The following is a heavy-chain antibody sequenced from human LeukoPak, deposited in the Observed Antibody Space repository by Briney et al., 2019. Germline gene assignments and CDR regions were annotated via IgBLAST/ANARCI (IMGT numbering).Heavy chain of an antibody. D-gene: IGHD4-17*01. CDR3: ARPSYGASDY. J-gene: IGHJ4*02. CDR1: GYRFTKSW. Sequence: GESLKISCKGSGYRFTKSWIGWVRQMPGKGLVWLGIIYPDDSRTRYSPSFQGQVTMSVDKSISTAYLQWSSLKASDTAMYYCARPSYGASDYWGQGTLVTVSS. CDR2: IYPDDSRT. V-gene: IGHV5-51*01.